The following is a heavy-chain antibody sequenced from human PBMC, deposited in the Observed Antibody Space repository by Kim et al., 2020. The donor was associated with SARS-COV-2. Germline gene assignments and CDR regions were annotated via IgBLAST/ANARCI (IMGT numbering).Heavy chain of an antibody. V-gene: IGHV3-7*01. Sequence: KSYVESMKGRCTISRDDARNALYLQMNSLRVEDAAVYYCARGGYSNFDFWGQGTLVTVSS. CDR2: K. CDR3: ARGGYSNFDF. J-gene: IGHJ4*02. D-gene: IGHD2-21*01.